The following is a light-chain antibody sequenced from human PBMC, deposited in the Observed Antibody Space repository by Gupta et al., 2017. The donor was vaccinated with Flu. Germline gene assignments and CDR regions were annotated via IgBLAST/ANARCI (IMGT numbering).Light chain of an antibody. Sequence: DRVTITCRASQSISNYLNWYHHKPGEAPKLLVDRASSLQSGVPSRVSGSGSGTDFTLTISSLQPEDCATYFCQQSYRTPLLTFGPGTKVDIK. V-gene: IGKV1-39*01. CDR3: QQSYRTPLLT. J-gene: IGKJ3*01. CDR1: QSISNY. CDR2: RAS.